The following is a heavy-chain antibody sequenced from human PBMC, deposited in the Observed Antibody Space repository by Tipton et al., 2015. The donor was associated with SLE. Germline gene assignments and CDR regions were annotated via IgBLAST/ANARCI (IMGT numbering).Heavy chain of an antibody. Sequence: TLSLTCTVSGGSISSGYYWGWIRQSPGKGLEWIGSIHERGSTFYNPSLQSRVTLSVDTSKNQFSLKLTSVTAADTAVYYCARPPGTYPTGDYWGQGTLVTVSS. CDR2: IHERGST. V-gene: IGHV4-38-2*02. D-gene: IGHD3-10*01. J-gene: IGHJ4*02. CDR3: ARPPGTYPTGDY. CDR1: GGSISSGYY.